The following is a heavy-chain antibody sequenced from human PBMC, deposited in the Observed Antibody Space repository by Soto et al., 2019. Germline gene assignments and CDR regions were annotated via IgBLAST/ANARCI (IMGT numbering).Heavy chain of an antibody. D-gene: IGHD3-10*01. CDR1: GGSISSSSYY. CDR3: ARGPIISYSYSCFDP. CDR2: IFYSGST. J-gene: IGHJ5*02. V-gene: IGHV4-39*01. Sequence: SETLSLTCTVSGGSISSSSYYWGWIRQPPGKGLEWIGSIFYSGSTYYNPSLKSRVTISVDTSKNQFSLKLSSVTAADTAVYFCARGPIISYSYSCFDPWGQGTLVTVSS.